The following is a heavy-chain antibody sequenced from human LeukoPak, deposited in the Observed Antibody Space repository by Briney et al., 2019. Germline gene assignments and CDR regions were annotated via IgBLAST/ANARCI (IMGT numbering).Heavy chain of an antibody. CDR3: ARVTDWNDLDY. CDR1: GGSISSYY. Sequence: PSETLSLTCTVSGGSISSYYWSWIRQPPGKGLEWIGEINHSGSTNYNPSLKSRVTISVDTSKNQFSLKMTSVTAADTAVYYCARVTDWNDLDYWGQGTLVSVST. V-gene: IGHV4-34*01. J-gene: IGHJ4*02. D-gene: IGHD1-1*01. CDR2: INHSGST.